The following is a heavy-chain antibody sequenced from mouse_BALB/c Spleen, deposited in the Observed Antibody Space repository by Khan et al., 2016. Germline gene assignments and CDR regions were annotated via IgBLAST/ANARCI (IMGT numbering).Heavy chain of an antibody. CDR2: ISYDGYN. V-gene: IGHV3-6*01. D-gene: IGHD2-2*01. J-gene: IGHJ3*01. Sequence: EVQLQESGPGLVKPSQSLSLTCSVTGYSITSGYFWNWIRQFPGNQLEWMGYISYDGYNDYNQSFKNRISITRDTSKNTFFLKLNSVTSADTATYFCARDGYDGWFAYWGRGTLVTVAA. CDR3: ARDGYDGWFAY. CDR1: GYSITSGYF.